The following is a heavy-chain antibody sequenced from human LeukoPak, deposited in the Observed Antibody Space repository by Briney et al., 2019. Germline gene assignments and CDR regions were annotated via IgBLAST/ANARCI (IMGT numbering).Heavy chain of an antibody. J-gene: IGHJ4*02. CDR2: INHSGST. CDR1: GGSFSGYY. Sequence: SETLSLTCAVYGGSFSGYYWSWIRQPPGKGLEWIGEINHSGSTNYNPSLKSRVTISVDTSKNQFSLKLSSVTAADTAVYYCARVGYCSGGSCYSKNQDYWGLGTLVTVSS. D-gene: IGHD2-15*01. V-gene: IGHV4-34*01. CDR3: ARVGYCSGGSCYSKNQDY.